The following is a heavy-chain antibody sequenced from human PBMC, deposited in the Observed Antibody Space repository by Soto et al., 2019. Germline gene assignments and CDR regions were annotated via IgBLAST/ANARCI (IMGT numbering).Heavy chain of an antibody. V-gene: IGHV4-4*02. J-gene: IGHJ6*02. CDR1: GGSIRSSNW. Sequence: QVQLQESGPGLVKPSETLSLTCAVSGGSIRSSNWWSWVRQSPGKGLEWIGEIYHSGSTNYNPSLKLRVTISVDKAKSQFSLKLSSVIAADTAVYYCARLFIDYYYYGMDVWGQGTTVTVS. CDR2: IYHSGST. CDR3: ARLFIDYYYYGMDV. D-gene: IGHD3-16*02.